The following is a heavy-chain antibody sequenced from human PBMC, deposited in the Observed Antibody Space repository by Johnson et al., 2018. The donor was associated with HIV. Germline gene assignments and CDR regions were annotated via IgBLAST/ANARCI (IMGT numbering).Heavy chain of an antibody. J-gene: IGHJ3*02. CDR3: ARTSTIPDAFDI. CDR2: IRYDGSNK. V-gene: IGHV3-30*02. Sequence: QVQLVESGGGLVQPGGSLRLSCAASGFTFSSYWMHWVRQAPGKGLGWVAFIRYDGSNKYYADSVKVRFTISRDNSKNTRYLQMNSLRAEDTAVDYGARTSTIPDAFDIGGQGTMVTVSS. D-gene: IGHD1-1*01. CDR1: GFTFSSYW.